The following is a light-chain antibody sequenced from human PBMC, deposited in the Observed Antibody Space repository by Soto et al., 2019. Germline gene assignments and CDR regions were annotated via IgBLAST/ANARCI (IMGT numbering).Light chain of an antibody. CDR1: GSNIGAGFD. Sequence: QSVLTQPPSVSGAPGQRVTISCTGSGSNIGAGFDVHWYQHLPGTVPKLIIQGNTNRPSGVPDRFSGSRSGASAALAISGLQPDDEADYYGQSYDSTYGAVFGGGTKVTVL. V-gene: IGLV1-40*01. CDR3: QSYDSTYGAV. CDR2: GNT. J-gene: IGLJ2*01.